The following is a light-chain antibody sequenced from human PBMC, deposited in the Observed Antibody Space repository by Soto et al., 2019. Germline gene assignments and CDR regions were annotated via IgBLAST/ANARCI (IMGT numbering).Light chain of an antibody. V-gene: IGLV1-40*01. CDR1: SSHIGAGYD. Sequence: QSVLTQPPSVSGAPGQRVTISCTGSSSHIGAGYDVHWYQQLPGTAPKLLIYGNSNRPSGVPDRFSGSKSGTSASLAITGRQAEDEADYDCQSYDRSLSGSVFGGGTKLTVL. J-gene: IGLJ3*02. CDR2: GNS. CDR3: QSYDRSLSGSV.